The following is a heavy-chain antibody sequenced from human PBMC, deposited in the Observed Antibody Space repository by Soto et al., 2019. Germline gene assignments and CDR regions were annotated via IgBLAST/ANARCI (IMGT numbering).Heavy chain of an antibody. CDR3: ASSYGSGSYYRGMTYYYYGMDV. CDR2: IIPIFGTA. CDR1: GGTFSSYA. Sequence: SLKVSGKASGGTFSSYAISWVRQAPGQGLEWMGGIIPIFGTANYAQKFQGRVTITADESTSTAYMELSSLRSEDTAVYYCASSYGSGSYYRGMTYYYYGMDVWGQGTTVTVSS. D-gene: IGHD3-10*01. J-gene: IGHJ6*02. V-gene: IGHV1-69*13.